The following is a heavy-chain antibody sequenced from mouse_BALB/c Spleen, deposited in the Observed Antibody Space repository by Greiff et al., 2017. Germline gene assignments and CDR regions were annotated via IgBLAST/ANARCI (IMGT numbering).Heavy chain of an antibody. D-gene: IGHD1-1*01. CDR3: VRERYYGSSYIYAMDY. CDR1: GFSLTSYD. Sequence: VQLQQSGPGLVAPSQSLSITCTVSGFSLTSYDISWIRQPPGKGLEWLGVIWTGGGTNYNSAFMSRLSISKDNSKSQVFLKMNSLQTDDTAIYYCVRERYYGSSYIYAMDYWGQGTSVTVSS. J-gene: IGHJ4*01. V-gene: IGHV2-9-2*01. CDR2: IWTGGGT.